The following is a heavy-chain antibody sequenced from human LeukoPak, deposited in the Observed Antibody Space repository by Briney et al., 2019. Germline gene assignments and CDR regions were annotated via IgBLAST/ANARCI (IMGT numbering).Heavy chain of an antibody. CDR1: GFTFSSYD. Sequence: GGSLRLSCAASGFTFSSYDMHWVRQATGKGLELVSAIGTAGDPYYPGSVKGRFTISRENAKNSLYLQMNSLRAGDTAVYYCARGKITMVRGVINDYGMDVWGKGTTVTVSS. V-gene: IGHV3-13*05. CDR2: IGTAGDP. D-gene: IGHD3-10*01. J-gene: IGHJ6*04. CDR3: ARGKITMVRGVINDYGMDV.